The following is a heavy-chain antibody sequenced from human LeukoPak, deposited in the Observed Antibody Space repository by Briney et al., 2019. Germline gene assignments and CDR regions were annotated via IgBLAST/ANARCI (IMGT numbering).Heavy chain of an antibody. Sequence: SETLSLTCTVSGGSISSYYWSWIRQPPGKGLEWIGYIYYSGSTNYNPSLKSRVTISVDTSKNQFSLKLSSVTAADTAVYYRARITIFGVVIIDYWGQGTLVTVSS. J-gene: IGHJ4*02. CDR2: IYYSGST. D-gene: IGHD3-3*01. CDR1: GGSISSYY. CDR3: ARITIFGVVIIDY. V-gene: IGHV4-59*12.